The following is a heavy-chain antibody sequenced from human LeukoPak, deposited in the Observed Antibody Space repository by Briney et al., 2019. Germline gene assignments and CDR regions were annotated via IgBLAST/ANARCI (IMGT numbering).Heavy chain of an antibody. V-gene: IGHV3-48*03. CDR3: AKVRAVAGTVGDAFDI. J-gene: IGHJ3*02. Sequence: GGTLRLSCAASGFTFSSYEMNCVREAPGKGLEWGSYISSSGSTIYYADSVKGRFTIYRDNAKNSLYLQMNSLRAEDTAVYYCAKVRAVAGTVGDAFDIWGQGTMVTVSS. CDR1: GFTFSSYE. CDR2: ISSSGSTI. D-gene: IGHD6-19*01.